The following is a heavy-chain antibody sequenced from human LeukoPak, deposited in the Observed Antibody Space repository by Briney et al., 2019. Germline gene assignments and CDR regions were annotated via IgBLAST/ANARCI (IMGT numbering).Heavy chain of an antibody. V-gene: IGHV1-2*02. J-gene: IGHJ4*02. CDR1: GYSFTGYF. CDR3: ARSGSTGYSLDY. D-gene: IGHD3-22*01. CDR2: IDPNSGDT. Sequence: AAVKVSCKASGYSFTGYFIHWVRQAPGQGLEWMGCIDPNSGDTKYAQKFQGRVSMPRDTSTRTAYMELSRLRSDDTAVYFCARSGSTGYSLDYWGQGTLVTVSS.